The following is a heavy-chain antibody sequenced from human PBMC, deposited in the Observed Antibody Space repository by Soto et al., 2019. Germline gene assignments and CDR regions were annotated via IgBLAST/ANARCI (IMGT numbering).Heavy chain of an antibody. D-gene: IGHD6-13*01. J-gene: IGHJ4*02. CDR2: MSYDGTKQ. Sequence: QVQLVESGGGVFQPGRSLRLSCAASGFTFSTYGMHWVRQAPGHGLEWVAAMSYDGTKQSYVDSVKGRFTISRDNSRNTLLLQLNSLRDEDTAVYYCAKEYGSTWIDHWGQGTPVTVSS. CDR3: AKEYGSTWIDH. CDR1: GFTFSTYG. V-gene: IGHV3-30*18.